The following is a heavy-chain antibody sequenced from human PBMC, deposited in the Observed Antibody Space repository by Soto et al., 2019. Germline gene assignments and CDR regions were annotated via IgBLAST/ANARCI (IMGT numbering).Heavy chain of an antibody. CDR1: GYAFTSYA. D-gene: IGHD2-2*01. CDR2: ISPYNGNT. CDR3: ERGHEYCSRTSCQVGDFDY. J-gene: IGHJ4*02. V-gene: IGHV1-18*04. Sequence: QVQLVQSGAEVKQPGASVKVSCKAAGYAFTSYAIAWVRQAPGQGLEWMGWISPYNGNTNYAQQFQDRLTVTSDTFTTTDYIELGSLRSGDTAVYYCERGHEYCSRTSCQVGDFDYWGQGTLVTVSS.